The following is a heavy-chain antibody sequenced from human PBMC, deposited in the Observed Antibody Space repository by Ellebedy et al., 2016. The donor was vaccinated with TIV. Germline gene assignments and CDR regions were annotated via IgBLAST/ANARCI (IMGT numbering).Heavy chain of an antibody. CDR1: GGSFSDYY. CDR2: IYYGGST. CDR3: ARHPLEWLVGPMYFDY. D-gene: IGHD6-19*01. Sequence: MPSETLSLTCAVYGGSFSDYYWGWIRQPPGKGLEWIGSIYYGGSTYYNPSLKSRVTISVDTSKNQVSLKLSSVTAADTAVYYCARHPLEWLVGPMYFDYWGQGTLVTVST. V-gene: IGHV4-39*01. J-gene: IGHJ4*02.